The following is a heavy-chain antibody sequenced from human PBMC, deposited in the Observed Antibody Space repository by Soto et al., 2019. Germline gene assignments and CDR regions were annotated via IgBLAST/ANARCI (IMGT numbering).Heavy chain of an antibody. CDR2: ISGSGGRT. V-gene: IGHV3-23*01. Sequence: PGGSLRLSCAASGLTLSSNAMSWVRQAPGKGLEWASAISGSGGRTYYADSVKGRFTISRDNSKNTVYLRMNGLKADDSAVYYCAKPIIDLYGWGSPSVFYYVMDVWGRGTTVTVSS. CDR3: AKPIIDLYGWGSPSVFYYVMDV. D-gene: IGHD3-10*01. CDR1: GLTLSSNA. J-gene: IGHJ6*02.